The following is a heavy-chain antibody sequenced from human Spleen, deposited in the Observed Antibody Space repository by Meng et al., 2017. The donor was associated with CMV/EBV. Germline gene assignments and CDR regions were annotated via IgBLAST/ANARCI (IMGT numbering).Heavy chain of an antibody. D-gene: IGHD2-2*01. Sequence: ASVKVSCKASGYTFSIYGVTWVRQAPGQGLEWMGWINPTSGGTNYAQKFQGRVTMTRDTSINTVYMELSRLRSDDTALYYCASSTRGPFDIWGQGTLVTVSS. V-gene: IGHV1-2*02. J-gene: IGHJ3*02. CDR3: ASSTRGPFDI. CDR2: INPTSGGT. CDR1: GYTFSIYG.